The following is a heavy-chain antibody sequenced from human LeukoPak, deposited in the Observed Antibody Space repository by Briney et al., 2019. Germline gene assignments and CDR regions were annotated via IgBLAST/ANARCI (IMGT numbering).Heavy chain of an antibody. CDR1: GFTFSNYN. CDR2: ITYTSSTI. J-gene: IGHJ4*02. D-gene: IGHD5-18*01. CDR3: ARVWDGYSGEDY. V-gene: IGHV3-48*01. Sequence: PGGSLRLSCAASGFTFSNYNMIWVRQAPGKGLECISYITYTSSTIHYADSVKGRFTISRDNDKKSLYLQMNSLRADDTAVYYCARVWDGYSGEDYWGQGTLVTVSS.